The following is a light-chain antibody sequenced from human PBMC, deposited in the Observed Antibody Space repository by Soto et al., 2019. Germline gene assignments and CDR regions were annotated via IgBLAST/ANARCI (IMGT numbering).Light chain of an antibody. Sequence: EIVMTQSPATLSQSPGERATLSYRASQSISSNLAWYQQKPGQPPRLLIYGASTRATGIPARFSGSGYGTEFNLTISSLQRVELSVFPCQLPNASPSTFGLGTKVDIK. CDR2: GAS. V-gene: IGKV3-15*01. J-gene: IGKJ3*01. CDR1: QSISSN. CDR3: QLPNASPST.